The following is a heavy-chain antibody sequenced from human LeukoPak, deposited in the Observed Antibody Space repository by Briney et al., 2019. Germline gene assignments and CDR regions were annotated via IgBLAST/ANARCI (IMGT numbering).Heavy chain of an antibody. V-gene: IGHV4-59*01. CDR2: IYYSGST. D-gene: IGHD2-2*01. CDR3: ASFGVPAALDYYYMDV. J-gene: IGHJ6*03. CDR1: GGSISSYY. Sequence: SETLSLTCTVSGGSISSYYWSWIRQPPGKGLEWIGYIYYSGSTNYNPSPKSRVTISVDTSKNQFSLKLSSVTAADTAVYYCASFGVPAALDYYYMDVWGKGTTVTVSS.